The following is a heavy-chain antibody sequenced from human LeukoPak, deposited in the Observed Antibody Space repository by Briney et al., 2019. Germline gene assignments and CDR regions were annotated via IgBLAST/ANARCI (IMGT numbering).Heavy chain of an antibody. Sequence: PGGSLRLSCAASGFTFDDYAMHWVRQAPGKGLEWVSGISWNSGSIGYADSVKGRFTISRDNAKNSMYLQMNSLRAEDMALYYCAKDISIAAAGYFDYWGQGTLVTVSS. D-gene: IGHD6-13*01. J-gene: IGHJ4*02. CDR2: ISWNSGSI. V-gene: IGHV3-9*03. CDR3: AKDISIAAAGYFDY. CDR1: GFTFDDYA.